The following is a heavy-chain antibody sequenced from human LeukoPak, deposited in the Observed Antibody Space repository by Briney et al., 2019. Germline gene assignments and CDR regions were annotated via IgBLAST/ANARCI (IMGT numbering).Heavy chain of an antibody. CDR1: GFTVSSNY. Sequence: GGSLRLSCAASGFTVSSNYMSWVRQAPGKGLEWVSVIYSGGSTYYADSVKGRFTISRDNSKNTLYLQMNSLRAEDTAVYYCASPNNPGTFDYWGQGTLVTVSS. V-gene: IGHV3-66*01. J-gene: IGHJ4*02. D-gene: IGHD1-1*01. CDR3: ASPNNPGTFDY. CDR2: IYSGGST.